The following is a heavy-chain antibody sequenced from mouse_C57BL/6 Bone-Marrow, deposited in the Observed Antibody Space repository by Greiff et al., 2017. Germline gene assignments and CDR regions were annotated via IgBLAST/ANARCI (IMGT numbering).Heavy chain of an antibody. J-gene: IGHJ4*01. CDR3: TTRGKDAMDY. CDR1: GFNIKDDY. V-gene: IGHV14-4*01. CDR2: IDPENGDT. Sequence: VQLQQSGAELVRPGASVKLSCTASGFNIKDDYMHWVKQRPEQGLEWIGWIDPENGDTEYASKFQGKATITADTSSNTAYLQLSSLTSEDTAVYYCTTRGKDAMDYWGQGTSVTVSS. D-gene: IGHD2-1*01.